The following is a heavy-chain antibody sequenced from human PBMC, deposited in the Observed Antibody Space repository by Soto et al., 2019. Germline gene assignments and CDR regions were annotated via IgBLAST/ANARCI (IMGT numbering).Heavy chain of an antibody. CDR3: ARDDYGDYGNYYYYYYYMDV. CDR1: GFTFSSYS. Sequence: EVQLVESGGGLVKPGGSLRLSCAASGFTFSSYSMNWVRQAPGKGLEWVSSISSSSSYIYYADSVMGRFTISRDNAKNSLYLQMNSLRAEDTAVYYCARDDYGDYGNYYYYYYYMDVWGKGTTVTVSS. V-gene: IGHV3-21*01. D-gene: IGHD4-17*01. J-gene: IGHJ6*03. CDR2: ISSSSSYI.